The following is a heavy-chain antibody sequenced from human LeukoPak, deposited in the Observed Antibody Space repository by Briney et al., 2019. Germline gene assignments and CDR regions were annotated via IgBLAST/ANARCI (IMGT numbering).Heavy chain of an antibody. D-gene: IGHD2-8*01. CDR3: TSLGEPDIVLMVYPEDY. CDR2: INSDGRST. CDR1: GFTFSSYW. J-gene: IGHJ4*02. Sequence: PGGSLRLSCAASGFTFSSYWMHWVRQAPGKGLVWVSRINSDGRSTSYADSVKGRFTISRDNAKNTLYLQMHTLRAEDTAVYYCTSLGEPDIVLMVYPEDYWGQGTLVTVSS. V-gene: IGHV3-74*01.